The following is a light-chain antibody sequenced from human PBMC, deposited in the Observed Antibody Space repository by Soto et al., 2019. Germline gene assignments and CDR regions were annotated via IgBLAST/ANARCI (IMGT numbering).Light chain of an antibody. CDR2: DVS. Sequence: QSALTQPASVSGSPGQSITISCTGTSSDVGGYNYVSWYQQHPGKAPKLIIYDVSNRPSGVSNRFSGSKSDNTASLAISGLQAEDEADYYCSSYTSTSAVVFGGGTQLTVL. CDR3: SSYTSTSAVV. V-gene: IGLV2-14*01. J-gene: IGLJ2*01. CDR1: SSDVGGYNY.